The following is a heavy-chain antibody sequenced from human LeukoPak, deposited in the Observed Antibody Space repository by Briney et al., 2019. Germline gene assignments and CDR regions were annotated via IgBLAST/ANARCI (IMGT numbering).Heavy chain of an antibody. CDR1: GFTFSSYD. V-gene: IGHV3-13*01. J-gene: IGHJ6*02. CDR3: ARGEISSSWFRGSYYYYYGMDV. CDR2: IGTVGDT. Sequence: GGSLRLSCAASGFTFSSYDMHWVRQATGKGLEWVSAIGTVGDTYYPGSVKGRFTISRENAKNSLYLQMNSLRAGDTAVYYCARGEISSSWFRGSYYYYYGMDVWGQGTTVTVSS. D-gene: IGHD6-13*01.